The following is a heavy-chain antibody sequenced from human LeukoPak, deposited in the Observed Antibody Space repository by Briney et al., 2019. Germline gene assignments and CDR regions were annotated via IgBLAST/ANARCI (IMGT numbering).Heavy chain of an antibody. CDR3: AGANWNGGLLADY. CDR1: GYTFIDYH. CDR2: ISPNSGGT. V-gene: IGHV1-2*02. D-gene: IGHD1-20*01. Sequence: GASVKVSCKASGYTFIDYHMHWVRQAPGQGLEWMGRISPNSGGTNYTQKFQGRVTMTRDTSINTAYMELSSLRSDDTAMYYCAGANWNGGLLADYWGQGTLVTVSS. J-gene: IGHJ4*02.